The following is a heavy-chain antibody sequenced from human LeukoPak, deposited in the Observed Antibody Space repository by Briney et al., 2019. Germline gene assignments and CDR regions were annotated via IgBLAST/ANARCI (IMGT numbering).Heavy chain of an antibody. J-gene: IGHJ4*02. CDR2: IKSDGSNT. V-gene: IGHV3-74*01. CDR1: GFTFSSYW. CDR3: ARGGYYGSGRYYFDS. Sequence: GGSLRLSCAASGFTFSSYWMHWVRQAPGKGLVWVSRIKSDGSNTNYADSVKGRFTISRDNAKNTLHLQMNSLRAEDTADCARGGYYGSGRYYFDSWGQGTLVTVSS. D-gene: IGHD3-3*01.